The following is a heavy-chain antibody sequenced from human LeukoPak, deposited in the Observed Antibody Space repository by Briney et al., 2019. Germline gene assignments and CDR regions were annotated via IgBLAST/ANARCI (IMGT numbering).Heavy chain of an antibody. CDR3: VKHSGGVYGNSDY. J-gene: IGHJ4*02. D-gene: IGHD1-1*01. CDR1: EFTFSNNA. CDR2: VGRGGGDT. Sequence: GGALRLSCVASEFTFSNNAASWFRQAPGKGVECVSTVGRGGGDTYYADSVRGRFTISKDSSKNTLQMNSLSADDTAMYYCVKHSGGVYGNSDYWGQGILVTVSS. V-gene: IGHV3-23*01.